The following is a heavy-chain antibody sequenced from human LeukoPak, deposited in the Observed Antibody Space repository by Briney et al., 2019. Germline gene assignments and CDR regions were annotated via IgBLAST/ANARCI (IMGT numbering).Heavy chain of an antibody. CDR1: GFTFSSYS. J-gene: IGHJ5*02. CDR2: ISSSSSTI. CDR3: AGSVLMVYATLP. V-gene: IGHV3-48*01. Sequence: GGSLRLSCAASGFTFSSYSMNWVRQAPGKGLEWVSYISSSSSTIYYADSVKGRFTISRDNAKNSLYLQMNSLRAEDTAVYYCAGSVLMVYATLPWGQGTLVTVSS. D-gene: IGHD2-8*01.